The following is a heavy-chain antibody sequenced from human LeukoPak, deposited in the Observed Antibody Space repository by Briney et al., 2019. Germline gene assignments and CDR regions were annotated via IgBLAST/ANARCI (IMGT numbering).Heavy chain of an antibody. D-gene: IGHD3-22*01. CDR3: AKGSKAVVFTRDHYMDV. CDR1: GFTLSSYG. CDR2: IRYDGSGK. V-gene: IGHV3-30*02. J-gene: IGHJ6*03. Sequence: GGSLRLSCAASGFTLSSYGMHWVRQAPGKGLEWVAFIRYDGSGKYYADSVKGRFTISRDNSKSTLYLQMNSLRAEDTAVYYCAKGSKAVVFTRDHYMDVWGKGTTVTFSS.